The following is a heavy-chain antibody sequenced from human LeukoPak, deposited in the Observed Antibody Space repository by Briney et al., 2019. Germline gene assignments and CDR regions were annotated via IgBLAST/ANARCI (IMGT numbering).Heavy chain of an antibody. CDR3: ARQVLLWFGIHYYYYYMDV. D-gene: IGHD3-10*01. CDR1: GFTFSSYT. Sequence: PGGSLRLSCAASGFTFSSYTMNWVRQAPGKGLEWVSSISSRSSYIYYADSVKGRFTISRDNAKNSLYLQMNSLRAEDTAVYYCARQVLLWFGIHYYYYYMDVWGKGTTVTISS. J-gene: IGHJ6*03. CDR2: ISSRSSYI. V-gene: IGHV3-21*01.